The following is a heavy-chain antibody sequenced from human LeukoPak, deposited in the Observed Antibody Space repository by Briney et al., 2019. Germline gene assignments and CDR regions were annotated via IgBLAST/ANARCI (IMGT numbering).Heavy chain of an antibody. CDR3: ARGWYSSSRYWVY. CDR1: GFTFSSWW. D-gene: IGHD6-13*01. J-gene: IGHJ4*02. Sequence: GGSLRLSCAASGFTFSSWWMTWVRQLPGKGLEWVANIKPDGSDKYYVDSVKGRFTISRDNAKNSLNLQMNSLRAEDTAVYYCARGWYSSSRYWVYWGQGTLVTVSS. V-gene: IGHV3-7*01. CDR2: IKPDGSDK.